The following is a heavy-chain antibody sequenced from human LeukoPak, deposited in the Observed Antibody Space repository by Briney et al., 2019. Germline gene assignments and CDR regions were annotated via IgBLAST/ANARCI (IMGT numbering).Heavy chain of an antibody. Sequence: GGSLRLSCAASGFTLDNYAIHWVRQAPGKGLEWVSLISGDGGSTYYADSVKGRFTISRDNSKNSLYLQMHSLRAEDTALYYCAKDIAVAGHAHWGQGTLVTVSS. V-gene: IGHV3-43*02. CDR2: ISGDGGST. J-gene: IGHJ4*02. D-gene: IGHD6-19*01. CDR1: GFTLDNYA. CDR3: AKDIAVAGHAH.